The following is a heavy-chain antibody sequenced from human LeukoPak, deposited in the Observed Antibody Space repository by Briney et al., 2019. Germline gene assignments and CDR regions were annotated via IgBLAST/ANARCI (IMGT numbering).Heavy chain of an antibody. J-gene: IGHJ4*02. CDR1: GFTFSSYA. CDR2: ISSSADST. V-gene: IGHV3-23*01. D-gene: IGHD4-23*01. CDR3: AKPLEKYTYGGNFDY. Sequence: GGSLRLSCEASGFTFSSYAMSWVRQAPGKGLAWVSVISSSADSTYYADSMKGRFTISRDNSKNTLYLQMNNLRAEDTAVYYCAKPLEKYTYGGNFDYWGQGLLVTVSS.